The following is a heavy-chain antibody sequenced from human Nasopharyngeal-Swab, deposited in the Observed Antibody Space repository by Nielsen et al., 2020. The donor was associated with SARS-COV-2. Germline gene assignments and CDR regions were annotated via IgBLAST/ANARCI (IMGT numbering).Heavy chain of an antibody. Sequence: SVKVSCKASGGTFSSYAISWVRQAPGQGLEWMGGIIPIFGTANYAQKFQGRVTITADKSTSTAYMELSSLRSEDTAVYYCARDRSYDYIWGSYRATSSDYWGQGTLVTVSS. D-gene: IGHD3-16*02. CDR1: GGTFSSYA. CDR2: IIPIFGTA. CDR3: ARDRSYDYIWGSYRATSSDY. J-gene: IGHJ4*02. V-gene: IGHV1-69*06.